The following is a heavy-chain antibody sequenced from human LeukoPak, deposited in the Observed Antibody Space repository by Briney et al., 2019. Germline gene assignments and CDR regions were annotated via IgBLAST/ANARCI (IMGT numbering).Heavy chain of an antibody. J-gene: IGHJ6*03. Sequence: GGSLRLSCAASGFTFNRYAMSWVRQAPGKGLDWVSAISGSGDRTFYADSVKGRFTISRDNSKNTLYLQLNSLRAEDTALYYCARGGTNYYYMDVWGKGTTVTVSS. CDR3: ARGGTNYYYMDV. D-gene: IGHD3-10*01. V-gene: IGHV3-23*01. CDR2: ISGSGDRT. CDR1: GFTFNRYA.